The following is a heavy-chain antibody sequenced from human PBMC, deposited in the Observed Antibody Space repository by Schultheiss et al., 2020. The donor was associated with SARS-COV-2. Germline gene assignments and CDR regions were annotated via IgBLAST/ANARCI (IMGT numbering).Heavy chain of an antibody. J-gene: IGHJ4*02. D-gene: IGHD3-22*01. V-gene: IGHV3-33*05. CDR3: TRDTYYYDSSGYYYSYYFDY. CDR2: ISYDGSNK. Sequence: GGSLRLSCAASGFTFSSYGMHWVRQAPGKGLEWVAVISYDGSNKYYADSVKGRFTISRDNSKNTLYLQMNSLRAEDTAVYYCTRDTYYYDSSGYYYSYYFDYWGQGTLVTVSS. CDR1: GFTFSSYG.